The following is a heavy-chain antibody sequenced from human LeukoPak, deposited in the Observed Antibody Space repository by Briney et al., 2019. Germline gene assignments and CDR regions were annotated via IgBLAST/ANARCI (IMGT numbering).Heavy chain of an antibody. V-gene: IGHV3-23*01. CDR3: AKATVTSITIFDY. CDR1: GFTFSSYA. J-gene: IGHJ4*02. Sequence: GGSLRLSCAASGFTFSSYAMTWVRQAPGKGLEWVSAISGSGGSTYYADSIKGRFTISRDNSKNTLYLQMNSLRAEDTAVYYCAKATVTSITIFDYWGQGTLVTVSS. CDR2: ISGSGGST. D-gene: IGHD4-17*01.